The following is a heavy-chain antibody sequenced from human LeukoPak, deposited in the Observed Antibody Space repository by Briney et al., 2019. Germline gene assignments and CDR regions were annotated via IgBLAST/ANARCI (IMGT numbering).Heavy chain of an antibody. CDR2: INAGNGNT. V-gene: IGHV1-3*01. CDR1: GYTFTSYA. Sequence: ASVKVSCKASGYTFTSYAMHWVRQAPGQRLEWMGWINAGNGNTKYSQKFQGRVTITRDTSASTAYMELNSLRSEDTAVYYCARVPQWLVQRYFDYWGQGTLVTVSS. CDR3: ARVPQWLVQRYFDY. J-gene: IGHJ4*02. D-gene: IGHD6-19*01.